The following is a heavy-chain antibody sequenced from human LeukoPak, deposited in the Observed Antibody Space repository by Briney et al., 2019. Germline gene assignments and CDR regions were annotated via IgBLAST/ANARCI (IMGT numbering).Heavy chain of an antibody. CDR2: IYTSGST. Sequence: SETLSLTCTVSGSISSFYWSWIRQPPGKGLEWIGYIYTSGSTNYNPSLKSRVTISVDTSKNQFSLDLSSVTAADTAVYYCARQKCTSTSCLTKNAFDIWGQGTMVTVSS. V-gene: IGHV4-4*09. D-gene: IGHD2-2*01. CDR1: GSISSFY. CDR3: ARQKCTSTSCLTKNAFDI. J-gene: IGHJ3*02.